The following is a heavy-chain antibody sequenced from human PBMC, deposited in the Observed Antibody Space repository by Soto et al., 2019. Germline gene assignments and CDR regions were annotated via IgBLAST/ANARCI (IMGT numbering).Heavy chain of an antibody. CDR1: GYTLTELS. CDR3: ATAGYSSGWYYYFDY. D-gene: IGHD6-19*01. Sequence: GASVKVSCKVSGYTLTELSMHWVRQAPGKGLEWMGGFDPEDGETIYAQKFQGRVTMTEDTSTDTAYMELSSLRSEDTAVYYCATAGYSSGWYYYFDYWGQGTLVTVSS. J-gene: IGHJ4*02. V-gene: IGHV1-24*01. CDR2: FDPEDGET.